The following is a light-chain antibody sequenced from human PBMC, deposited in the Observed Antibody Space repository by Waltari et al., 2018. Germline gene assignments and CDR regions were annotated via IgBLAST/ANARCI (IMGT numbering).Light chain of an antibody. J-gene: IGKJ2*03. CDR1: QSVSSY. CDR2: SAS. V-gene: IGKV3-11*01. CDR3: YQHSSGYS. Sequence: VILTQSPATLSLSPGERATLSCRASQSVSSYLAWYQQKPGQAPRLLIHSASSRATGIPDRFSGSGSGTEFTFTISSLEAEDVGVYHCYQHSSGYSFGQGTKVEIK.